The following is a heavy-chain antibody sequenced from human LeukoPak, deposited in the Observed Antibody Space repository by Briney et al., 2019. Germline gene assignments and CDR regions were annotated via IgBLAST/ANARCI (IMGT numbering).Heavy chain of an antibody. CDR1: GASITSSNYY. V-gene: IGHV4-39*07. CDR2: IYYTGTT. CDR3: ASGGLGSSWPKKGGIYFQH. D-gene: IGHD6-13*01. J-gene: IGHJ1*01. Sequence: SETLSLTCTVSGASITSSNYYWLWLRQPPGKGLEWIRSIYYTGTTYYNLSLKSRVTISVDTSKYQCSLRLSSVTAADTAVYYCASGGLGSSWPKKGGIYFQHWGQGTLVTVSS.